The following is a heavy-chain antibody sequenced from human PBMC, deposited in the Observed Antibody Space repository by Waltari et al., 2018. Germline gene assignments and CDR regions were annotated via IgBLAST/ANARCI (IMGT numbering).Heavy chain of an antibody. CDR2: IYYSGST. D-gene: IGHD6-13*01. J-gene: IGHJ4*02. CDR3: ARQGSKGAAAGHFDY. CDR1: GGSISSSSYY. Sequence: QLQLQESGPGLVKPSETLSLTCTVSGGSISSSSYYWGWIRQPPGKGLGWIGSIYYSGSTYYNPSLKSRVTRSVDTSKNQFSLKLSAVTAADTAVYYCARQGSKGAAAGHFDYWGQGTLVTVSS. V-gene: IGHV4-39*01.